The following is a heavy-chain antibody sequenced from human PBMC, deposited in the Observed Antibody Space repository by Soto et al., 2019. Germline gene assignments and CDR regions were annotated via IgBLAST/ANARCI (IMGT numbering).Heavy chain of an antibody. D-gene: IGHD4-17*01. CDR3: AKDQEKKRWGSGDYSGSYFDY. CDR2: ISGSGGST. V-gene: IGHV3-23*01. Sequence: GGSLRLSCAASGFTFSSYAMSWVRQAPGKGLEWVSAISGSGGSTYYADSVKVRFTISRDNSKNTLYLQMNSLRAEDTAVYYCAKDQEKKRWGSGDYSGSYFDYWGQGTLVTVSS. CDR1: GFTFSSYA. J-gene: IGHJ4*02.